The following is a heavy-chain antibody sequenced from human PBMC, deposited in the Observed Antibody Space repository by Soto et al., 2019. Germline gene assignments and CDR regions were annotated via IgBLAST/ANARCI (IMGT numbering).Heavy chain of an antibody. J-gene: IGHJ2*01. D-gene: IGHD2-15*01. Sequence: QVQLVESGGGVVQPGRSLRLSCAASGFTFSSYGMHWVRQAPGKGLEWVAVISYDGSNKYYADYVKGRFTISRDNSKNTLYLQMNSLRAEDTAVYYCANVFRSGGQSYWYFDLWGRGTLVTVSS. CDR2: ISYDGSNK. CDR1: GFTFSSYG. CDR3: ANVFRSGGQSYWYFDL. V-gene: IGHV3-30*18.